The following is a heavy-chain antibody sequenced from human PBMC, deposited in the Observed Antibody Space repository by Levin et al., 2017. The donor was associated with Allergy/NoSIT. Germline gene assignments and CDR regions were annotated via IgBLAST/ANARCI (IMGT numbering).Heavy chain of an antibody. Sequence: KVSCKGSGYSFTSYWIGWVRQMPGKGLEWMGIIYPGDSDTRYSPSFQGQVTISADKSISTAYLQWSSLKASDTAMYYCARYSSVVAASLYYYYGMDVWGQGTTVTVSS. J-gene: IGHJ6*02. V-gene: IGHV5-51*01. CDR3: ARYSSVVAASLYYYYGMDV. CDR2: IYPGDSDT. CDR1: GYSFTSYW. D-gene: IGHD2-15*01.